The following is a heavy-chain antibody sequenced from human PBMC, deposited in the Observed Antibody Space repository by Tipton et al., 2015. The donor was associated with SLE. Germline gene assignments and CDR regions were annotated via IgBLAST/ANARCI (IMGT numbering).Heavy chain of an antibody. CDR3: ARGEGGYCSGGSCPSGDY. V-gene: IGHV3-48*04. CDR1: GFTFSSYS. Sequence: GSLRLSCAASGFTFSSYSMNWVRQAPGKGLEWVSYISSSSSTIYYADSVKGRFTISRDNAKNSLYLQMNSLRAEDTAVYYCARGEGGYCSGGSCPSGDYWGQGTLVTVSS. CDR2: ISSSSSTI. D-gene: IGHD2-15*01. J-gene: IGHJ4*02.